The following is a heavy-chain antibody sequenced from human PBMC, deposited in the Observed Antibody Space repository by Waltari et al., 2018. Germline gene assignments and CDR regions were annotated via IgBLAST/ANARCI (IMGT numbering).Heavy chain of an antibody. D-gene: IGHD5-12*01. V-gene: IGHV1-69*01. J-gene: IGHJ4*02. Sequence: QVQLVQSGAEVKKPGSSVKVSCKASGGTFSSYAISWVRQAPGQGLEWMGGVLPILGTANYAQKFQGRVTITADESTSTAYMELSSLRSEDTAVYYCARRSRDGYNWWYWGQGTLVTVSS. CDR1: GGTFSSYA. CDR3: ARRSRDGYNWWY. CDR2: VLPILGTA.